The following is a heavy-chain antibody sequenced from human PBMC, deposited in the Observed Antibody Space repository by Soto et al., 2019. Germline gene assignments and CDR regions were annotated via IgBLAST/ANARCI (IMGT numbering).Heavy chain of an antibody. D-gene: IGHD5-18*01. Sequence: ETLSLTCTVSVGSISRYYWSWIRQPPGKGLEWIGYIYYSGTTNYNPSLRSRVTISVDTSNNQFSLRLTSVTAADTAVYFCSRAPSAYSRGYGMDVWGQGTTVTVSS. J-gene: IGHJ6*02. CDR3: SRAPSAYSRGYGMDV. V-gene: IGHV4-59*01. CDR1: VGSISRYY. CDR2: IYYSGTT.